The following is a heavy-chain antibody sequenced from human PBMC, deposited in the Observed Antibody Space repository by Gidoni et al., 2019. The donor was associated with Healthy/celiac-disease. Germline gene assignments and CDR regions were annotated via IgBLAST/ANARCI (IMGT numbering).Heavy chain of an antibody. V-gene: IGHV3-30*18. Sequence: QVQLVESGGGVVQPGRSLRLSCAASGFTFSSYGMHWVRQAPGKGLEWVAVISYDGSNKYYADSVKGRFTISRDNSKNTLYLQMNSLRAEDTAVYYCAKDQGGATSNWGQGTLVTVSS. CDR2: ISYDGSNK. CDR1: GFTFSSYG. J-gene: IGHJ4*02. D-gene: IGHD1-26*01. CDR3: AKDQGGATSN.